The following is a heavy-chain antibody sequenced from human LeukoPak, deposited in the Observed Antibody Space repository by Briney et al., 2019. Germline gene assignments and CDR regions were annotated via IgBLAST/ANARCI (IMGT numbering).Heavy chain of an antibody. D-gene: IGHD3-22*01. CDR1: GFTFSSYS. J-gene: IGHJ3*02. CDR2: ISSSSSYI. V-gene: IGHV3-21*01. CDR3: AKDPRISYYYDSSGYYYVGDAFDI. Sequence: GGSLRLSCAASGFTFSSYSMNWVRQAPGKALEWVSSISSSSSYIYYADSVKGRFTISRDNSKNTLYLQMNRLRAEDTAVYYCAKDPRISYYYDSSGYYYVGDAFDIWGQGTMVTVSS.